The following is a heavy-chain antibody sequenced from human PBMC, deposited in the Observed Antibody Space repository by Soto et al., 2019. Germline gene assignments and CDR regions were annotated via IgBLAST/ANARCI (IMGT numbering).Heavy chain of an antibody. CDR2: ISGSGGST. CDR3: AKKNGITIFGVAPRGPFDY. J-gene: IGHJ4*02. CDR1: GFTFSSYA. V-gene: IGHV3-23*01. Sequence: GGSLRLSCAASGFTFSSYAMSWVRQAPGKGLEWVSAISGSGGSTYYADSVKGRFTISRDNSKNTLYLQMNSLRAEDTAVYYCAKKNGITIFGVAPRGPFDYWGQGTLVTVSS. D-gene: IGHD3-3*01.